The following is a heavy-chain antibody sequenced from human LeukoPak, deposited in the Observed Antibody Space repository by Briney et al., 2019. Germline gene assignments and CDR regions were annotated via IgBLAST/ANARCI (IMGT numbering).Heavy chain of an antibody. Sequence: GGSLRLSCAASGFTFSSYWMHWVRQAPGKGLVWVSRIDRDGSRINYADSVKGRFTISRDNGKNTLFLQMNSLRAEDAAVYYCVRGNDYGGPHYWGQGTLVTVSS. CDR1: GFTFSSYW. D-gene: IGHD4-23*01. J-gene: IGHJ4*02. CDR3: VRGNDYGGPHY. V-gene: IGHV3-74*01. CDR2: IDRDGSRI.